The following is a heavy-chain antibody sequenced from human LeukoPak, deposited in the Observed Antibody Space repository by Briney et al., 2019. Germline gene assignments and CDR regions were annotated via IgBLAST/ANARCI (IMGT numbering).Heavy chain of an antibody. V-gene: IGHV4-31*03. CDR2: IHYSGST. CDR3: ARSGCSSTTCYANPHFDY. J-gene: IGHJ4*02. Sequence: PSQTLSLTCTVSGGSISSGGYYWSWIRQHPGEGLEWIGYIHYSGSTYYNSSLKSRVTISVERSKNQFSLKLSSVTAADTAVYYCARSGCSSTTCYANPHFDYWGQGTLVTVSS. CDR1: GGSISSGGYY. D-gene: IGHD2-2*01.